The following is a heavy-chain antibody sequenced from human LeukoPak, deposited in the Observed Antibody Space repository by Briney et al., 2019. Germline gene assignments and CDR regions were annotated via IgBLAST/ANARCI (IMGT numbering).Heavy chain of an antibody. Sequence: SVKVSCKASGDTFSSTAITWVRQAPGQGLEWMGRIIPILGLANYAQRFQGRVTSSPDNSTSPTYFELSSLTFEDTAVYYCARVPLYSLWGPWFDPWGQGTLVTVSP. CDR2: IIPILGLA. D-gene: IGHD5-18*01. CDR3: ARVPLYSLWGPWFDP. J-gene: IGHJ5*02. V-gene: IGHV1-69*04. CDR1: GDTFSSTA.